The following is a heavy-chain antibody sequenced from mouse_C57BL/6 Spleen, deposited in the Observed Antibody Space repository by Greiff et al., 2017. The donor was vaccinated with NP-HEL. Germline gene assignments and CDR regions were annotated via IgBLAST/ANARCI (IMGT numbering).Heavy chain of an antibody. CDR3: ARSRVITTVVRDFDY. D-gene: IGHD1-1*01. Sequence: VQLQQPGAELVKPGASVKLSCKASGYTFTSYWMHWVKQRPGQGLEWIGMIHPNSGSTNYNEKFKSKATLTVDKSSSTAYMQLSSLTSEDCAVYYCARSRVITTVVRDFDYWGQGTTLTVSS. CDR2: IHPNSGST. J-gene: IGHJ2*01. CDR1: GYTFTSYW. V-gene: IGHV1-64*01.